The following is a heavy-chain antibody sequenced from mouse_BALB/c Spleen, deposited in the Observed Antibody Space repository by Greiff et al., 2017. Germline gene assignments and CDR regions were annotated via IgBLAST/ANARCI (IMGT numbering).Heavy chain of an antibody. CDR2: ISSGGST. CDR3: ARGGGNYFDY. CDR1: GFTFSSYA. Sequence: EVKLVESGGGLVKPGGSLKLSCAASGFTFSSYAMSWVRQTPEKRLEWVASISSGGSTYYPDSVKGRFTISRDNARTILSLQMSSLRSEDTAMYYCARGGGNYFDYWGQGTTLTVSS. V-gene: IGHV5-6-5*01. J-gene: IGHJ2*01.